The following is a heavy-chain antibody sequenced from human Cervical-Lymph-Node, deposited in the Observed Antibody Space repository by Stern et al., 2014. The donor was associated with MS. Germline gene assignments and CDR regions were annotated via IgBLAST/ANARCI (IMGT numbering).Heavy chain of an antibody. V-gene: IGHV3-30*18. Sequence: VQLVESGGGAVQSGRSLRLSCAASGFPFSSYGMHWVRQAPGKGLEWVAVTSYDGSDKYYADSVKGRFTISRDNSKNTLYLQMNSLRAEDTAVDYCAKDFDIYYYYGMDVWGQGTTVTVSS. J-gene: IGHJ6*02. D-gene: IGHD2-15*01. CDR3: AKDFDIYYYYGMDV. CDR1: GFPFSSYG. CDR2: TSYDGSDK.